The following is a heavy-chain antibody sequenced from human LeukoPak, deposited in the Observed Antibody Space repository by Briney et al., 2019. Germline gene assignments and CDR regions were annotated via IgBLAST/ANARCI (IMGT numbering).Heavy chain of an antibody. D-gene: IGHD3-16*01. J-gene: IGHJ1*01. CDR2: ISPSGGIT. Sequence: PGGSLRLSCAASGFTFSSYDIHWVRQAPGKGLEWVSGISPSGGITYYTDSVKGRFTISRDNSKNTVSLQMNSLRGDDTAVYYCAKDDAWGRYKDWGQGTLVTVSS. V-gene: IGHV3-23*01. CDR1: GFTFSSYD. CDR3: AKDDAWGRYKD.